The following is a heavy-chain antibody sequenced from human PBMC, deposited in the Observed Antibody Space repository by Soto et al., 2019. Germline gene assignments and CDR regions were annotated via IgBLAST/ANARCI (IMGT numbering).Heavy chain of an antibody. V-gene: IGHV1-18*01. Sequence: QGHLLQSGAEVKTPGASVKVSCKGSGYAFTTYGITWVRQAPGQGLEWMGWISAHNGNTNYAQKLQGRVTVTRETSTSTAYMELRSLRSDDTAVYYCARGRYGDYWGQGALVTVSS. D-gene: IGHD1-1*01. CDR1: GYAFTTYG. CDR3: ARGRYGDY. J-gene: IGHJ4*02. CDR2: ISAHNGNT.